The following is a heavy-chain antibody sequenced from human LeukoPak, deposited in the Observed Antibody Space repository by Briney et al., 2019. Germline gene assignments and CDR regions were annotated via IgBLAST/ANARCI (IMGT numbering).Heavy chain of an antibody. V-gene: IGHV3-21*06. J-gene: IGHJ4*02. CDR2: ISSSSRYI. CDR3: AIISIAVSGGFDY. D-gene: IGHD6-19*01. CDR1: GFTFSTYS. Sequence: GGSLRLSCAASGFTFSTYSMNWVRQAPGKGLEWVSSISSSSRYIYYADSMRGRFTISRDNAKNSLYLQMNSLRAEDTAVYYCAIISIAVSGGFDYWGQGTLVTVSS.